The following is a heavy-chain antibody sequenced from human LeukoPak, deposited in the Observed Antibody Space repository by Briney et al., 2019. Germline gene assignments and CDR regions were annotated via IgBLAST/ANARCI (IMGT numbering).Heavy chain of an antibody. D-gene: IGHD3-10*01. V-gene: IGHV4-34*01. CDR1: GGSFSGYY. J-gene: IGHJ4*02. Sequence: SETLSLTCAVYGGSFSGYYWSWIRQPPGKGLEWIGEINHSGSTNYNPSLKTRVTPSVDTSKNQFSLKLSSVTAADTAVYYCASSRWRYGSVDYWGQGTLVTVSS. CDR3: ASSRWRYGSVDY. CDR2: INHSGST.